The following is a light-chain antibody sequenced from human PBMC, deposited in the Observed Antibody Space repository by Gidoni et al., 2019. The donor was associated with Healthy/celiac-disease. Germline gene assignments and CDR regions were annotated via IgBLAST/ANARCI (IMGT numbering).Light chain of an antibody. CDR1: QSVSSSY. V-gene: IGKV3D-20*01. Sequence: EIVLTQSPATMSLSPGERATLSCGASQSVSSSYLAWYQQKPGLAPRLLIYDASIRATGIPDRFGGSGSGTDFTLTISRLEPEDFAVYYCQQYGSSPITFGQXTRLEIK. CDR2: DAS. J-gene: IGKJ5*01. CDR3: QQYGSSPIT.